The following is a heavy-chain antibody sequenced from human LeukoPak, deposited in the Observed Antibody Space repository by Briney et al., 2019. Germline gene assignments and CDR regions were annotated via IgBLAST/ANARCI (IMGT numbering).Heavy chain of an antibody. CDR2: ISYNSDTT. V-gene: IGHV3-48*04. J-gene: IGHJ3*02. Sequence: GGSLRLSCAASGFTFSAYAMNWVRQTPEKGLEWVSYISYNSDTTHYADSVEGRFTISRDNAKNSVYLQMNSLRVEDTAVYYCTRSGDGAFDNWGPGTMVTVS. CDR1: GFTFSAYA. CDR3: TRSGDGAFDN. D-gene: IGHD3-10*01.